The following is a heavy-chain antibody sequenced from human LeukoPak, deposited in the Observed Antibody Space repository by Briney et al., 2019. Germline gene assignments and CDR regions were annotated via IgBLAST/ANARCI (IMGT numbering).Heavy chain of an antibody. J-gene: IGHJ6*03. V-gene: IGHV1-69*13. CDR1: GYTFTSYG. CDR2: IIPIFGTA. CDR3: ARAGDAYYYYMDV. Sequence: SVKVSCKASGYTFTSYGISWVRQAPGQGLEWMGGIIPIFGTANYAQKFQGRVTITADESTSTAYMELSSLRSEDTAVYYCARAGDAYYYYMDVWGKGTTVTISS.